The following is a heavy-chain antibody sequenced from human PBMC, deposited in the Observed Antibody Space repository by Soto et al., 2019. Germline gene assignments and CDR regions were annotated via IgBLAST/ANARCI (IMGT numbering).Heavy chain of an antibody. CDR3: ARGRHLDY. V-gene: IGHV1-18*01. Sequence: QVQLVQSGDEVKKPGASMKVSCKTSGYIFTNDDITWVRQAPGQGLEWMRWISAYHGDTHSALKLQGRVTMTTDMATNTAYMELTSRRSADSAVDYCARGRHLDYWGQGTLVTVCS. CDR2: ISAYHGDT. CDR1: GYIFTNDD. D-gene: IGHD3-16*01. J-gene: IGHJ4*02.